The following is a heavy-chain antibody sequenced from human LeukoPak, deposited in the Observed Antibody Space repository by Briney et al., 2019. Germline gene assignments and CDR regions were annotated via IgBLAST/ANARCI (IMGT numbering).Heavy chain of an antibody. J-gene: IGHJ4*02. CDR2: VITNSGGT. D-gene: IGHD3-3*01. CDR3: ARNSYDFWSPAGF. Sequence: GASMKVSCKTSGYTFTDYYMNWLRQAPGQGLEWMGWVITNSGGTNYAQKFQGRVTMTRDTSINTAYMELRGLTSDDTAVYYCARNSYDFWSPAGFWGQGTLVTVSS. V-gene: IGHV1-2*02. CDR1: GYTFTDYY.